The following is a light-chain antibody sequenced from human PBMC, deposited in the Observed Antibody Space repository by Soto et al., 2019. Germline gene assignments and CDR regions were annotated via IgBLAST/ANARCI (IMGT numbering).Light chain of an antibody. Sequence: QTVVTQEPSLTVSPGGTVTLTCGSSTGAVTSGHYPYWFQQKPGQAPRTLIYDTSNKHSWTPARFSGSLLGGKAALTLSGAQPEDEAEYYCFLSYSGASWVFGGGTKVTVL. CDR1: TGAVTSGHY. CDR2: DTS. J-gene: IGLJ3*02. V-gene: IGLV7-46*01. CDR3: FLSYSGASWV.